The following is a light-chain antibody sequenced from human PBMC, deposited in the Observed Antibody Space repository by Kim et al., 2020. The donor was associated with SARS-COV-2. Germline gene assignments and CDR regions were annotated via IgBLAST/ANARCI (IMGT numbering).Light chain of an antibody. V-gene: IGLV3-1*01. CDR3: QAWDSSVV. CDR1: KLGDKY. CDR2: RDI. J-gene: IGLJ2*01. Sequence: VAITPGQPASITCFGDKLGDKYASWYQQKPGRSPILVIYRDIDRPSGIPERFSGSKSGDTATLTISGTQDTDEADYYCQAWDSSVVFGGGTQLTVL.